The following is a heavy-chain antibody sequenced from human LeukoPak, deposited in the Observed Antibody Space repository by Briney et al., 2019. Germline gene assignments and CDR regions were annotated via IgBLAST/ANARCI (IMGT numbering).Heavy chain of an antibody. CDR2: IRSKPHNYAT. J-gene: IGHJ3*02. V-gene: IGHV3-73*01. D-gene: IGHD4-17*01. CDR1: GFTFSGSA. Sequence: GGSLRLSYAASGFTFSGSAMHWVRQAFGKGLEWVGRIRSKPHNYATTYAASVKGRFTISRDDSRNTAYLQMHSLKTEDTAVYYCTIYYGDRLNDAFDIWGQGTMVTVSS. CDR3: TIYYGDRLNDAFDI.